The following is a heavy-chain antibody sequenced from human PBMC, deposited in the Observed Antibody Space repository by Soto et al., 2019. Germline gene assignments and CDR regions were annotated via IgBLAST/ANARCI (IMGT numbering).Heavy chain of an antibody. J-gene: IGHJ6*02. CDR2: IYSGGST. Sequence: GGSLRLSCAASGFTVSSNYRSWVRQAPGKGLEWVSVIYSGGSTYYADSVKGRFTISRDNSKNTLYLQMNSLRAEDTAVYYCARDEYGDYDYGMDVWGQGTTVTVSS. V-gene: IGHV3-53*01. CDR3: ARDEYGDYDYGMDV. CDR1: GFTVSSNY. D-gene: IGHD4-17*01.